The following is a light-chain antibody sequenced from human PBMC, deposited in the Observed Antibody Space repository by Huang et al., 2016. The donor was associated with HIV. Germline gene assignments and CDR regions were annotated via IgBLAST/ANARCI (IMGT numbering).Light chain of an antibody. CDR2: EAA. V-gene: IGKV1-5*03. CDR3: QQYYTYPWT. J-gene: IGKJ1*01. Sequence: DIQMTQSPSTLSASVGDRVTIACRASQSIGSWLAWYQQKPGTATKRLIYEAATLETGVQSRLSGSGSGTEFTLTISSLQPDDFATYYCQQYYTYPWTFGQGTKVEIK. CDR1: QSIGSW.